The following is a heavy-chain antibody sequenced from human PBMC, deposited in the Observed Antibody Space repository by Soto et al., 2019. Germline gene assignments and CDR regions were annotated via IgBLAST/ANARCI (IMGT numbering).Heavy chain of an antibody. V-gene: IGHV3-7*03. CDR1: GFTFSDFW. CDR2: IKQDGIEK. Sequence: PGGSLRLSCAASGFTFSDFWISWVRQAPGKGLEWVANIKQDGIEKKYVDSVKGRFTISRDNAKNSLYLQMNSLRAEDTAVYYYAVTGILLPAATNRGAPYNFYGLDVLGQGTTVTVSS. D-gene: IGHD2-2*01. CDR3: AVTGILLPAATNRGAPYNFYGLDV. J-gene: IGHJ6*02.